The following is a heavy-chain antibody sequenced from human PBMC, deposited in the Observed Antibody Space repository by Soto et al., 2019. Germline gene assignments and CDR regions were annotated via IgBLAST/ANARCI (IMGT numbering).Heavy chain of an antibody. CDR3: AKVFYYYDSSGYYYFDY. J-gene: IGHJ4*02. Sequence: AGGPLRLSCAASGFTFSSYAVSWVRQAPGKGPEWISSISGSGSTIYYADSVKGRFTISRDNSKNTLYLQMSSLRAEDTAVYYCAKVFYYYDSSGYYYFDYWGQGTLVTVSS. CDR2: ISGSGSTI. CDR1: GFTFSSYA. V-gene: IGHV3-23*01. D-gene: IGHD3-22*01.